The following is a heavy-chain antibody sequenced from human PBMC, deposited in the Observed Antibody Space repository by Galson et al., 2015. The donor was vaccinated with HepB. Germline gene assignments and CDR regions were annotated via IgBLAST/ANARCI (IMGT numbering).Heavy chain of an antibody. CDR2: IDPSDSYT. J-gene: IGHJ4*02. CDR3: ARSPKYNYGQTLGY. CDR1: GYSFTSYW. Sequence: QSGAEVKKPGESLRISCKGSGYSFTSYWINWVRQMPGKGLELMGRIDPSDSYTKYSPSFQGHVPISADKSINTAYLQWSSLKASDTAMYYCARSPKYNYGQTLGYWGQGTLVTVSS. D-gene: IGHD5-18*01. V-gene: IGHV5-10-1*01.